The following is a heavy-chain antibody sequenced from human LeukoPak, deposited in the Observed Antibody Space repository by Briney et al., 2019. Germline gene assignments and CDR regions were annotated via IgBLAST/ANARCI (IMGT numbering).Heavy chain of an antibody. CDR1: GFTFSTYA. V-gene: IGHV3-23*01. Sequence: GGSLRLSCAASGFTFSTYAMSWVCQAPGKGLEWVSVISGSGSSAYYADSVKGRFTISRDNSKNTLYLQMNSLRAEDTAVYYCAKEMATIRAFDFWGQGAMVTVSS. D-gene: IGHD5-24*01. CDR2: ISGSGSSA. CDR3: AKEMATIRAFDF. J-gene: IGHJ3*01.